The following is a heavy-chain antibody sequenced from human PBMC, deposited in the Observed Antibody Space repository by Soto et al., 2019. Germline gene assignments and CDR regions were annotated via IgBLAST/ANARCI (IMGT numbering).Heavy chain of an antibody. CDR2: IIPIFGTA. CDR3: ARDRRWIVGATTHYFDY. Sequence: QVQLVQSGAEVKKPGSSVKVSCKASGGTFSSYAISWVRQAPGQGLEWMGGIIPIFGTANYAQKFQGRVTITADQSTSTAYMELSSLRSEDTAVYYCARDRRWIVGATTHYFDYWGQGTLVTVSS. D-gene: IGHD1-26*01. V-gene: IGHV1-69*12. CDR1: GGTFSSYA. J-gene: IGHJ4*02.